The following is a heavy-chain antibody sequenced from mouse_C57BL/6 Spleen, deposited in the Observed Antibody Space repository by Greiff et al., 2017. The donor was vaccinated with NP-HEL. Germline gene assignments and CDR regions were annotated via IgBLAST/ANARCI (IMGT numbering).Heavy chain of an antibody. J-gene: IGHJ1*03. CDR2: FHPYNDDT. D-gene: IGHD1-1*01. CDR1: GYTFTTYP. Sequence: VKLMESGAELVKPGASVKMSCKASGYTFTTYPIEWMKQNHGKSLEWIGNFHPYNDDTKYNEKFKGKATLTVEKSSSTVYLELSRLTSDDSAVYYCARGSTVVPGYFDVWGTGTTVTVSS. V-gene: IGHV1-47*01. CDR3: ARGSTVVPGYFDV.